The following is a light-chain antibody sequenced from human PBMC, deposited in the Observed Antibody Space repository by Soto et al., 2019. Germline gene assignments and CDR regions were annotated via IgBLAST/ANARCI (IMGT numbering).Light chain of an antibody. CDR1: QNVLSD. CDR3: QQYRSWPRT. Sequence: EILLTQSPATLSVSPGETATLSCRASQNVLSDLAWYQQKPGQAPRLLVYGATTRATDAPAKFRGSGSGTEFSLTISSLQSEDFATSYCQQYRSWPRTFGQGSKVEI. J-gene: IGKJ1*01. CDR2: GAT. V-gene: IGKV3-15*01.